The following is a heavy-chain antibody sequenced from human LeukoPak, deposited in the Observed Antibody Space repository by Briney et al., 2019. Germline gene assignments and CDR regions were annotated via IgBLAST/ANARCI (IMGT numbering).Heavy chain of an antibody. Sequence: SETLSLTCTVSGGSISSYYWSWIRQPPGKGLEWIGYIFYSGSTKYNPSLKSRVTISVDTSKSKFSLKLNSVNAADTAVYYCAKSSLYCTSTSCSYYFDYWGQGTLVTVSS. CDR3: AKSSLYCTSTSCSYYFDY. CDR2: IFYSGST. CDR1: GGSISSYY. J-gene: IGHJ4*02. D-gene: IGHD2-2*01. V-gene: IGHV4-59*01.